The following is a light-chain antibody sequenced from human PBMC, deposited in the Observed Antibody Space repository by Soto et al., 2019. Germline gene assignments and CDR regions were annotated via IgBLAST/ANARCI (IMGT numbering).Light chain of an antibody. V-gene: IGKV3-15*01. CDR2: GAS. CDR1: QSVSSN. J-gene: IGKJ1*01. CDR3: QQYNNWPPDRT. Sequence: EIVMTQSPATLSVSPGERATLSCRASQSVSSNLAWYQQKPGQAPRLLIYGASTRATGIPARFSGSGSGTEFTLTISSLQSEDFAIYCCQQYNNWPPDRTFGQGTKVEIK.